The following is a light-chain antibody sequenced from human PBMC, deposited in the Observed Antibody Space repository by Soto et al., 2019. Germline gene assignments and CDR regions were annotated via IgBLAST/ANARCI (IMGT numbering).Light chain of an antibody. V-gene: IGKV3-11*01. CDR2: DAS. CDR3: QQRSNWLT. CDR1: QSVSSY. Sequence: IVLTQSPATLSLSPGERATLSCRASQSVSSYLAWYQQKPGQAPRLLIYDASNRATGIPARFSGSGSGTDFTLTIDNLEPEDFAVYYCQQRSNWLTFGGGTKVEIK. J-gene: IGKJ4*01.